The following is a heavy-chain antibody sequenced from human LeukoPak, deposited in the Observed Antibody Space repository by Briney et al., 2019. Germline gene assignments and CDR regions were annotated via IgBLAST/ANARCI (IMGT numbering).Heavy chain of an antibody. Sequence: HSGGSLRLSCAASGFTFSSYSMNWVRQAPGKGLEWVSYISSSSSTIYYADSVKGRFTISRDNAKNSLYLQMNSLRAEDTAVYYCARGPRLPWEPLGIDYWGQGTLVTVSS. CDR2: ISSSSSTI. V-gene: IGHV3-48*04. CDR1: GFTFSSYS. J-gene: IGHJ4*02. CDR3: ARGPRLPWEPLGIDY. D-gene: IGHD1-26*01.